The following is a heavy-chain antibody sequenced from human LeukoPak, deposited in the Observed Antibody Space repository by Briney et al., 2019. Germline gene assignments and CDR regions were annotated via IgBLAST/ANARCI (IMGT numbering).Heavy chain of an antibody. Sequence: GGSLRLSCVGSGFTFRSHAMSWVRQAPEKGLEFVSGIYENGGTTYYADSVKGRFTISRDNVKNTLFLQMNSLGAEDTALYYCARGWNTTPRSGFDIWGLGTMVTVSS. CDR3: ARGWNTTPRSGFDI. CDR1: GFTFRSHA. J-gene: IGHJ3*02. V-gene: IGHV3-23*01. CDR2: IYENGGTT. D-gene: IGHD1/OR15-1a*01.